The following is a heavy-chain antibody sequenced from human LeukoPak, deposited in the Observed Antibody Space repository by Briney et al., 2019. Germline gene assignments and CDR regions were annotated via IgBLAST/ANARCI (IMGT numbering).Heavy chain of an antibody. D-gene: IGHD6-6*01. CDR2: ISWNSGSI. Sequence: GGSLRLSCAASGFTFDDFAMHWVRQVPGKGLEWVSGISWNSGSIVYADSVKGRFTISKDSAKNSLFLQMNSLRPEDTALYYCAKSLWSSSSGYFDYWGQGALVTVTS. V-gene: IGHV3-9*01. J-gene: IGHJ4*02. CDR3: AKSLWSSSSGYFDY. CDR1: GFTFDDFA.